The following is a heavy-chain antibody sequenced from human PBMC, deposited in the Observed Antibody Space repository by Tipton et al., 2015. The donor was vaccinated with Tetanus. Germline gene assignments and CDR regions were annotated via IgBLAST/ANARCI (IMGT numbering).Heavy chain of an antibody. CDR3: ARSESRIAPRIPWGMDI. CDR1: GFTFSAYY. D-gene: IGHD6-6*01. V-gene: IGHV3-11*01. J-gene: IGHJ6*02. Sequence: GSLRLSCAASGFTFSAYYMSWIRLAPGKGLEWISYISHTGTTTYYSASVMGRFTVSRDNTKNSLYLEINGLRAEDTAVYYCARSESRIAPRIPWGMDIWGQGTTVTVSS. CDR2: ISHTGTTT.